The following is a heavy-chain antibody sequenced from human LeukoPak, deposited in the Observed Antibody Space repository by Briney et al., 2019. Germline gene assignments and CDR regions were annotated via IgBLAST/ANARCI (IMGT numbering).Heavy chain of an antibody. CDR3: ARVRSSCSGGSCFDY. CDR2: ISSSSSYI. V-gene: IGHV3-21*01. J-gene: IGHJ4*02. D-gene: IGHD2-15*01. Sequence: GGSLRLSCAASGFTFSSYSMNWVRQAPGKGLEWVSSISSSSSYIYYADSVKGRFTISRDNAKNSLYLQMNSLRAEDTAVYYCARVRSSCSGGSCFDYWGQGTLVTVSS. CDR1: GFTFSSYS.